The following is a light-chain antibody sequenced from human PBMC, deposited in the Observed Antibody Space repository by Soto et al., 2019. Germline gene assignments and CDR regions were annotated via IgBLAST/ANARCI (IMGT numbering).Light chain of an antibody. CDR2: GAS. CDR3: KQYNNWPPVT. Sequence: EIVLTQSPGTLSLCPWERATLSCRASQSVSSNYLAWYQQKPGQAPRLLIYGASTRATGIPARFSGSGSGTEFTLTISSLQSEDFAVYYCKQYNNWPPVTFGGGTKVDIK. J-gene: IGKJ4*01. V-gene: IGKV3-15*01. CDR1: QSVSSN.